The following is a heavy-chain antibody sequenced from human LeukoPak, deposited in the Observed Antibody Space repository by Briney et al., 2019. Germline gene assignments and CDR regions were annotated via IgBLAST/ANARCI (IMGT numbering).Heavy chain of an antibody. V-gene: IGHV3-9*01. Sequence: GGSLRLSCAASGFTFDDYAMHWVRHAPGKGLEWVSGISWNSGSIGYADSVKGRFTISRDNAKNSLYLQMNSLRVKDTALYYCAKVALRGWFDPWGQGTLVTVSS. J-gene: IGHJ5*02. CDR2: ISWNSGSI. CDR1: GFTFDDYA. D-gene: IGHD4/OR15-4a*01. CDR3: AKVALRGWFDP.